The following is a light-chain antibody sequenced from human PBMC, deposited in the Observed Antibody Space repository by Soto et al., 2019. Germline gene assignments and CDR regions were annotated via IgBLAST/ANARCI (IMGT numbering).Light chain of an antibody. CDR3: TSYAGRNNVV. V-gene: IGLV2-8*01. CDR1: SGDVGAYDY. J-gene: IGLJ2*01. CDR2: EVS. Sequence: SALTQPPSASGSPGQSVTISCTGTSGDVGAYDYVSWHQQHPGKAPKLLIYEVSKRPSGVPDRFSGSKSGNTASLTVSGLQAEDEADYYCTSYAGRNNVVFGGGTKLTVL.